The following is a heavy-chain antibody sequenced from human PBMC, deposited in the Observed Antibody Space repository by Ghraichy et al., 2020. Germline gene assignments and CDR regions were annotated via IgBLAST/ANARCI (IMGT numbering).Heavy chain of an antibody. V-gene: IGHV4-31*03. CDR1: GGSISSGGYY. D-gene: IGHD1-26*01. CDR3: ASPPLNSGSYSGYFQH. Sequence: SETLSLTCTVSGGSISSGGYYWSWIRQHPGKGLEWIGYIYYSGSTYYNPSLKSRVTISVDTSKNQFSLKLSSVTAADTAVYYCASPPLNSGSYSGYFQHWGQGTLVTVSS. J-gene: IGHJ1*01. CDR2: IYYSGST.